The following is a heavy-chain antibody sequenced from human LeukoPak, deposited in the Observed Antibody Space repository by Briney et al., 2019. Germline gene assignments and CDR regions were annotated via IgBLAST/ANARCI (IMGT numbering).Heavy chain of an antibody. V-gene: IGHV4-34*01. D-gene: IGHD4-17*01. Sequence: SETLSLTCAVYGGSFSGYYWSWIRQPPGKGLEWIGEINHSGSTNYNPSLKSRVTISVDTSQNQFSLKLSSVTAADTAVYYCARGGDYGDYVYWGQGTLVTVSS. CDR3: ARGGDYGDYVY. J-gene: IGHJ4*02. CDR1: GGSFSGYY. CDR2: INHSGST.